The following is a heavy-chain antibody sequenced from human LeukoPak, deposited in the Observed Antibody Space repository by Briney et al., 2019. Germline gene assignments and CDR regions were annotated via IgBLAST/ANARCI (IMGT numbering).Heavy chain of an antibody. D-gene: IGHD3-3*01. CDR2: ISGSGMST. J-gene: IGHJ4*02. CDR1: GFSFSSYA. V-gene: IGHV3-23*01. CDR3: AKDLPYDDHGGVDY. Sequence: GGSLRLSCAASGFSFSSYAMSWVRQAPGKGLGWVSTISGSGMSTHYADSVKGRFTISRDNSKKLYLQMNSLRAEDTAVYYCAKDLPYDDHGGVDYWGQGTLVTVSS.